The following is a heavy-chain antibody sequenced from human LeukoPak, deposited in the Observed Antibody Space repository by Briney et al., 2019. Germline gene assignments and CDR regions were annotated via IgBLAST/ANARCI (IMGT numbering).Heavy chain of an antibody. V-gene: IGHV1-2*02. CDR1: GYSFVGCY. CDR3: AREYSASEH. J-gene: IGHJ1*01. CDR2: IDPYPGNT. D-gene: IGHD5-12*01. Sequence: ASVKVSCKASGYSFVGCYLHWVRQPPGRGLDWMSWIDPYPGNTNYPKKFQGRLTVTRDTSISTTYMELSWLTSDDTAMYYCAREYSASEHWGQGTLVTVSS.